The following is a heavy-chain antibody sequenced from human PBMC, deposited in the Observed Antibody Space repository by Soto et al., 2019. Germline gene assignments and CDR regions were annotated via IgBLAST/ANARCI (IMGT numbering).Heavy chain of an antibody. D-gene: IGHD3-9*01. Sequence: SETLSLTCTVSGDSVSSIIHYWSWIRQPPGKGLEWIGYIYYAGTTSYNVSLKSRVSFSVDTSKNQFSLKLTSITAADTAVYYCARAHMTDYINGVVASNWFDPWGRGTLVTVSS. J-gene: IGHJ5*02. V-gene: IGHV4-61*01. CDR2: IYYAGTT. CDR3: ARAHMTDYINGVVASNWFDP. CDR1: GDSVSSIIHY.